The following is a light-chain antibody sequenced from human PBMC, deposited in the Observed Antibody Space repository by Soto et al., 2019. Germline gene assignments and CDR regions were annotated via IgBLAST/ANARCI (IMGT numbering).Light chain of an antibody. Sequence: IQMTQSPSTLSASVGDRVTITCRASQSVSSWLAWYQQKPGKAPKLLIYDASNLESGVPSTFGGSGSGTGFTLTISSLQPDDVATYFCQQYNSYPNTFGQGTKVDIK. J-gene: IGKJ2*01. CDR2: DAS. CDR1: QSVSSW. V-gene: IGKV1-5*01. CDR3: QQYNSYPNT.